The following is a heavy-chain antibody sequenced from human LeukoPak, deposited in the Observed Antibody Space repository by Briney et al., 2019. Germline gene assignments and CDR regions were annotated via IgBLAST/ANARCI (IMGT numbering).Heavy chain of an antibody. Sequence: GGSLRLSCAASGFTFSSYAMTWVRQAPGEGLEWVSSISGTGGSTFYADSVKGRFTISRDNSKNTLYLQMNSLRAEDTAIYYCAKEREAYCSGGSCYGSDKLFPADYWGQGSLVTVSS. V-gene: IGHV3-23*01. CDR3: AKEREAYCSGGSCYGSDKLFPADY. CDR1: GFTFSSYA. D-gene: IGHD2-15*01. J-gene: IGHJ4*02. CDR2: ISGTGGST.